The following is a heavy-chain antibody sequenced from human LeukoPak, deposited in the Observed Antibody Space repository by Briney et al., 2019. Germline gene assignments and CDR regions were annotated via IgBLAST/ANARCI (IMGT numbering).Heavy chain of an antibody. D-gene: IGHD5-12*01. V-gene: IGHV4-39*01. J-gene: IGHJ5*02. Sequence: SETLSLTCTVSGASISGPTSYWGWIRQPPGKGLEWIASVYSGGSAYYNPSLKSRVIISVDTSNNKFSLRLTSVTAADTAMYYCARHESGTGFDPWGQGTLVTVPS. CDR3: ARHESGTGFDP. CDR1: GASISGPTSY. CDR2: VYSGGSA.